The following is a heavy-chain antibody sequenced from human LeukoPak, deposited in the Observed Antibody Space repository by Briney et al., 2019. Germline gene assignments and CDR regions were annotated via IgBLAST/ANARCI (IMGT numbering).Heavy chain of an antibody. V-gene: IGHV4-34*01. Sequence: SETLSLTCAVYGGSFSGYYWSWIRQPPGKGLEWIGEINHSGSTNYNPSLKSRVTISVDTSKNQFSLELSSVTAADTAVYYCARGGPYGSGSYYKYNWFDPWGQGTLVTVSS. D-gene: IGHD3-10*01. CDR2: INHSGST. CDR3: ARGGPYGSGSYYKYNWFDP. CDR1: GGSFSGYY. J-gene: IGHJ5*02.